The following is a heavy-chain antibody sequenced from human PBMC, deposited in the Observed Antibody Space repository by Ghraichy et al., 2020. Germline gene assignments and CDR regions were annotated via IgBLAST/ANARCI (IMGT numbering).Heavy chain of an antibody. CDR3: ARDRLDRRLKGPRPVFFYHGMDV. J-gene: IGHJ6*02. V-gene: IGHV4-59*01. CDR1: GGSMSTYH. D-gene: IGHD6-6*01. Sequence: SETLSLTCSVSGGSMSTYHWSWIRQPPGKALEWVGHIFYSGSTTYNPSLKSRVTISVDTSKNQFSLRLTSVTAADTAVYYCARDRLDRRLKGPRPVFFYHGMDVWGQGTTVTVSS. CDR2: IFYSGST.